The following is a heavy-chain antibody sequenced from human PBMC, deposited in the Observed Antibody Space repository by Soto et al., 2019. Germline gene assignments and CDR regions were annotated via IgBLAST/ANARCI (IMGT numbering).Heavy chain of an antibody. CDR2: ISAYNGNT. CDR1: GYTFTSYG. D-gene: IGHD3-3*01. J-gene: IGHJ5*02. V-gene: IGHV1-18*01. CDR3: ARAWVFGVVIKPTNWFDP. Sequence: QVQLVQSGAEVKKPGASVKVSCKASGYTFTSYGISWVRQAPGQGLEWMGWISAYNGNTNYAQKLQGRVTMTTDTATSTAYMELRSLRSDDTAVYYCARAWVFGVVIKPTNWFDPWGQGTLVTVSS.